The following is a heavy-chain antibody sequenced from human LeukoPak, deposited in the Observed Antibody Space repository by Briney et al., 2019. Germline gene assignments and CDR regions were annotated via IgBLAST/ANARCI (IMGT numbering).Heavy chain of an antibody. CDR1: GFTFSSYG. CDR2: IRYDGSNK. D-gene: IGHD2-15*01. J-gene: IGHJ4*02. V-gene: IGHV3-30*02. Sequence: GGSLRLSCAASGFTFSSYGMHRVRQAPGKGLEWVAFIRYDGSNKYYADSVKGRFTISRDNSKNTLYLQMNSLRAEDTAVYYCAKFVGLLTNFDYWGQGTLVTVSS. CDR3: AKFVGLLTNFDY.